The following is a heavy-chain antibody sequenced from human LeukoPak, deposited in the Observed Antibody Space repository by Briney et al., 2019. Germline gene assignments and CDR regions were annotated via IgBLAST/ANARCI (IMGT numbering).Heavy chain of an antibody. J-gene: IGHJ4*02. CDR2: IYSGGST. D-gene: IGHD3-16*02. CDR3: ARGGFYDYVWGSYRPFDY. V-gene: IGHV3-66*01. Sequence: PGGSLRLSCAASGFTFSRYWMSWVRQAPGKGLEWVSIIYSGGSTFYADSVKGRFTISRDNSKNTLYLQMNSLRAEDTAVYYCARGGFYDYVWGSYRPFDYWGQGSLVTVSS. CDR1: GFTFSRYW.